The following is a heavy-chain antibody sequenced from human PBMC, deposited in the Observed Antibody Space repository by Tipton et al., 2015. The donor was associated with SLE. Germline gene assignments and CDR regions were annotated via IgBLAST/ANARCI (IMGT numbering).Heavy chain of an antibody. J-gene: IGHJ4*02. V-gene: IGHV3-11*04. D-gene: IGHD2-15*01. CDR3: SSVRYCSGGSCPYYFDY. Sequence: GSLRLSCTASGFTFSDYYMSWIRQAPGKGLEWVSYISLSGSTVYYADSVKGRFTISRDNAKNSLYLQMNSLRAEDTAVYYCSSVRYCSGGSCPYYFDYWGQGTLVTVSS. CDR2: ISLSGSTV. CDR1: GFTFSDYY.